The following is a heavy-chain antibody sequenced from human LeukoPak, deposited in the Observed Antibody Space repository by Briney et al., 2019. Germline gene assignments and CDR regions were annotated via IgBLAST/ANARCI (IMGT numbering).Heavy chain of an antibody. CDR3: AKGGYIGYNGLFDI. D-gene: IGHD5-12*01. J-gene: IGHJ3*02. Sequence: PGGSLRLSCAASGFTFAPYIVSWVRQAPGKGLQWVSAISAGGTAIYYAESVKGRFTISRDDSNNMLYLQMNRLRDEDTATYYCAKGGYIGYNGLFDIWGQGTTVIVSS. CDR2: ISAGGTAI. V-gene: IGHV3-23*01. CDR1: GFTFAPYI.